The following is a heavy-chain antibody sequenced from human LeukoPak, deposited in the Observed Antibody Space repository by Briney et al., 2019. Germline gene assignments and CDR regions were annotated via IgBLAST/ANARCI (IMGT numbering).Heavy chain of an antibody. CDR2: ISGSGGST. V-gene: IGHV3-23*01. J-gene: IGHJ6*04. Sequence: GGSLRLSCAASGFTFSSYAMSWVRQAPGKGLEWVSTISGSGGSTYYADSVKGRFTISRDNSKNTLYLQMNSLRAEDTAVYYCAKEPYVWGSYRPMDVWGKGTTVTVSS. CDR3: AKEPYVWGSYRPMDV. D-gene: IGHD3-16*02. CDR1: GFTFSSYA.